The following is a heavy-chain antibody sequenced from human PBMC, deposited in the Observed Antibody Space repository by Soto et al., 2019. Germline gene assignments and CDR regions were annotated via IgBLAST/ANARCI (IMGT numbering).Heavy chain of an antibody. CDR1: GGSISDISYC. V-gene: IGHV4-39*01. CDR2: MFYSGAT. D-gene: IGHD2-15*01. J-gene: IGHJ5*02. CDR3: ARHKSGSDWLDP. Sequence: SDTVSRTCTVSGGSISDISYCWGWIRQPPGKGLQWIGCMFYSGATYYNPSLKNRVTLSVDTSNNEFSLKLVSVTAPDTAVYYCARHKSGSDWLDPWGQGTLVTVSS.